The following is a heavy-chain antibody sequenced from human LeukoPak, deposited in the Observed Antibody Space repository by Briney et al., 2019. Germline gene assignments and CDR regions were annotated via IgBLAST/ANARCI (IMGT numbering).Heavy chain of an antibody. CDR3: ARLTARFYDF. J-gene: IGHJ4*02. CDR2: IYTSGST. CDR1: GGSISSGSYY. Sequence: SQTLSLXCTVSGGSISSGSYYWSWIRQPAGKGLEWIGRIYTSGSTNYNPSLKSRVTISVDTPKNQFSLKLSSVTAADTAVYYCARLTARFYDFWSQGTLVTVSS. D-gene: IGHD3-3*01. V-gene: IGHV4-61*02.